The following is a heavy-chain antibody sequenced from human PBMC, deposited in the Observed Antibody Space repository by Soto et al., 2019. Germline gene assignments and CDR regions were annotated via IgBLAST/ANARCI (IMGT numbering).Heavy chain of an antibody. CDR1: GGTFSSCA. CDR3: ARDAGPTTTAADPYYYYGMDV. CDR2: IIPIFGTA. Sequence: SVKVSCKASGGTFSSCAISWVRQAPGQGLEWMGGIIPIFGTANYAQKFQGRVTITADESTSTAYMELSSLRSEDTAVYYCARDAGPTTTAADPYYYYGMDVWGQGTTVTVSS. D-gene: IGHD6-13*01. V-gene: IGHV1-69*13. J-gene: IGHJ6*02.